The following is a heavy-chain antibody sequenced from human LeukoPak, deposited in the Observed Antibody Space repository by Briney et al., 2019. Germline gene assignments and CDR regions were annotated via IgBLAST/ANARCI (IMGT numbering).Heavy chain of an antibody. CDR1: GGTFSSYT. CDR2: ISAYNGNT. Sequence: GASVKVSCKASGGTFSSYTISWVRQAPGQGLEWMGWISAYNGNTNYAQKLQGRVTMTTDTSTSTAYMELRSLRSDDTAVYYCARDPYGDLGFDYWGQGTLVTVSS. D-gene: IGHD4-17*01. J-gene: IGHJ4*02. V-gene: IGHV1-18*01. CDR3: ARDPYGDLGFDY.